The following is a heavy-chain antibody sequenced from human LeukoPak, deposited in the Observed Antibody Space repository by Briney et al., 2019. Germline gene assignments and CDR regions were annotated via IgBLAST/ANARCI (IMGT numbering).Heavy chain of an antibody. Sequence: PSETLSLACTVSGGSISSGSYYWSWIRQPAGKGLEWIGRIYTSGSTNYNPSLKSRVTISVDTSKNQFSLRLSSVTAADTAVYYCAKLPRLYNWFDPWGQGTLVTVSS. CDR1: GGSISSGSYY. J-gene: IGHJ5*02. V-gene: IGHV4-61*02. CDR3: AKLPRLYNWFDP. CDR2: IYTSGST. D-gene: IGHD1-7*01.